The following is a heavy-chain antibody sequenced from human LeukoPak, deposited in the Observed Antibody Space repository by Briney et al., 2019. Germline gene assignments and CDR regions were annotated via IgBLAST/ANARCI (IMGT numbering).Heavy chain of an antibody. D-gene: IGHD5-24*01. CDR2: IWYGGSNK. Sequence: PGGSLRLLCAASGFTFSSCGMHWGRQAPGKGREWVAVIWYGGSNKYYADSVKGRFTISRDNSKNTLYLQMNSLRAEDTAVYYCARSVLSPVLQDFDYCGRGTLLTVSS. J-gene: IGHJ4*02. CDR1: GFTFSSCG. CDR3: ARSVLSPVLQDFDY. V-gene: IGHV3-33*01.